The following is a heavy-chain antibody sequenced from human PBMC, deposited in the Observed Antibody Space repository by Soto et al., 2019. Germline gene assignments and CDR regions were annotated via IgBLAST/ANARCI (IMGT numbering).Heavy chain of an antibody. CDR2: ISYDGSNK. Sequence: SGGSLRLSCAASGFTFSSYAMHWVRQAPGKGLEWVAVISYDGSNKYYADSVKGRFTISRDNSKNTLYLQMNSLRAEDTAVYYCARDVVIYGGIVVVPAAITPWFDPWGQGTRVTVS. J-gene: IGHJ5*02. CDR3: ARDVVIYGGIVVVPAAITPWFDP. CDR1: GFTFSSYA. V-gene: IGHV3-30-3*01. D-gene: IGHD2-2*01.